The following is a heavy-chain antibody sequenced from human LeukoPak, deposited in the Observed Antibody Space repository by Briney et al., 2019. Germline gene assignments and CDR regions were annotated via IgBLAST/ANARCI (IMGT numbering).Heavy chain of an antibody. CDR1: GFTFSSYW. J-gene: IGHJ2*01. V-gene: IGHV3-7*01. Sequence: GGSLRLSCAASGFTFSSYWMSWVRQASGKGLEWVANIKQDGSEKYYVDSVKGRFTISRDNAKNSLYLQMNSLRAEDTAVYYCASFIVGAPDWYFDLWGRGTLVTVSS. CDR2: IKQDGSEK. D-gene: IGHD1-26*01. CDR3: ASFIVGAPDWYFDL.